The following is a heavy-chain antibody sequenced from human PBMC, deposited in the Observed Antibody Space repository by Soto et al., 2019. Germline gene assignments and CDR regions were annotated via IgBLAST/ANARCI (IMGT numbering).Heavy chain of an antibody. Sequence: GGSLRLSCSTSGFTFSSYPIHWVRQAPGKGPVWVSRITEDGSGTTYADSVKGRFTVTRDNAKNTMYLQMSGLGAEDTAVYHCVRGTNGWRGMDYWRQGTLVTVSS. J-gene: IGHJ4*02. D-gene: IGHD2-8*01. V-gene: IGHV3-74*01. CDR1: GFTFSSYP. CDR2: ITEDGSGT. CDR3: VRGTNGWRGMDY.